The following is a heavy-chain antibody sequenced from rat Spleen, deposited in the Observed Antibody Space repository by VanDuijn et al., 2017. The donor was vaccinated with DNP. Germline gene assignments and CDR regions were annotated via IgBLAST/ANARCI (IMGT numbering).Heavy chain of an antibody. CDR2: IDSAGIT. J-gene: IGHJ2*01. CDR3: ARLGDYFDY. D-gene: IGHD4-6*01. CDR1: AYSITTNY. Sequence: EVQLQESGPGLVKPSQSLSLTCSVTAYSITTNYWGWIRKFPGNKLEWMGYIDSAGITNYNPSLKSRISITRDTSKNQFFLQLNSVTTEDTATYYCARLGDYFDYWGQGVMVTVSS. V-gene: IGHV3-3*01.